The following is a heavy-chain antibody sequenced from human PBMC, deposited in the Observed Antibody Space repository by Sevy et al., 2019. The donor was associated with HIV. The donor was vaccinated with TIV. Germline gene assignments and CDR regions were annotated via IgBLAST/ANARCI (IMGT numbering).Heavy chain of an antibody. J-gene: IGHJ4*02. V-gene: IGHV3-23*01. D-gene: IGHD1-26*01. CDR1: GFTFSSYA. CDR2: ISGSGGST. Sequence: GGSLRLSCAASGFTFSSYAMSWVRQAPGKGLEWVSAISGSGGSTYYADSVKGWFTISRDNSKNTLYLQMNSLRAEDTAVYYCAKGGDFPRVVGATTVDYFDYWGQGTLVTVSS. CDR3: AKGGDFPRVVGATTVDYFDY.